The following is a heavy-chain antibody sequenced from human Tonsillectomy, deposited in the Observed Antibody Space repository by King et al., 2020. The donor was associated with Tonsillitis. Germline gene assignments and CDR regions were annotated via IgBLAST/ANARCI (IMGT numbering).Heavy chain of an antibody. CDR2: ISYDGSTK. V-gene: IGHV3-30*04. CDR1: GFTFSSHA. J-gene: IGHJ4*02. Sequence: VQLVESRGGVVQPGRSLRLSCAASGFTFSSHAIHWVRQAPGKGLEWVTFISYDGSTKYYADSVKGRFTISRDNSKNTVYLQMNSLRAEDTAVYFCARDLIERFSLDYWGQGTLVTVSS. CDR3: ARDLIERFSLDY. D-gene: IGHD2-21*01.